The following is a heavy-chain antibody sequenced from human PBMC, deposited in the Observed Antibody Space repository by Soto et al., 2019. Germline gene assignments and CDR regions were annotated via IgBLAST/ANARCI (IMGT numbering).Heavy chain of an antibody. CDR2: INHSGST. CDR1: GGSFSGYY. J-gene: IGHJ4*02. D-gene: IGHD3-3*01. CDR3: ARLRPRYYDFCRPKKGEFDY. Sequence: QVQLQQWGAGLLKPSETLSLTCAVYGGSFSGYYWSWIRQPPGKGLEWIGEINHSGSTNYNPSLKSRVTISVDTSKNQFSLKLSSVTAADTAVYYCARLRPRYYDFCRPKKGEFDYWGQGTLVTVSS. V-gene: IGHV4-34*01.